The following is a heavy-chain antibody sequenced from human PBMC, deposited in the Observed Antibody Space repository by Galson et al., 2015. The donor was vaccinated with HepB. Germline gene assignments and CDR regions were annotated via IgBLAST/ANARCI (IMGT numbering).Heavy chain of an antibody. J-gene: IGHJ4*02. CDR3: AKDWLLSFDY. CDR2: ISYDGSNK. V-gene: IGHV3-30*18. Sequence: SLRLSCAASGFTFSSYGMHWVRQAPGKGLEWVAVISYDGSNKYYADSVKGRFTISRDNSKNTLYLQMNSLRAEDTAVYYCAKDWLLSFDYWGQGTLVTVSS. CDR1: GFTFSSYG. D-gene: IGHD1-26*01.